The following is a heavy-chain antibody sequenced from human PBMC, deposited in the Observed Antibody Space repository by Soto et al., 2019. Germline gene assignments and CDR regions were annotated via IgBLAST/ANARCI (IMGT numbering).Heavy chain of an antibody. CDR1: GGSVSSGSYY. V-gene: IGHV4-61*01. CDR3: AKGADYGKNWFAP. Sequence: SETLSLTCTVSGGSVSSGSYYWGWIRQPPGKGLEWIGYIYYSGSTKYNPSLKSRVTISVDTSKNQFSLKLSSVTAADTAVYYCAKGADYGKNWFAPWARGPLVPVSS. J-gene: IGHJ5*02. D-gene: IGHD4-17*01. CDR2: IYYSGST.